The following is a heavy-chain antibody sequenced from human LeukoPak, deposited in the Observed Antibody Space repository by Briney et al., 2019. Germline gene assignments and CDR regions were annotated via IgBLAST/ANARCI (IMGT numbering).Heavy chain of an antibody. V-gene: IGHV4-4*07. CDR1: GVSISNSY. D-gene: IGHD3-10*01. J-gene: IGHJ4*02. CDR3: ARDDYYGSGSHLY. CDR2: IYSSGST. Sequence: SSETLSLTCSVSGVSISNSYWSWIRQPAGKGLEWIGRIYSSGSTNYNPSLKSRVTMSVDTSKNQFSLKLSSVTAADTAVYYCARDDYYGSGSHLYWGQGTLVTVSS.